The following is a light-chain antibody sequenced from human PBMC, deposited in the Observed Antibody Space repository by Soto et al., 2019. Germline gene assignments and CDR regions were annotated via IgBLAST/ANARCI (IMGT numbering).Light chain of an antibody. Sequence: IQMTQSPSSLSASVGDRVTITCQATQDIRKYLNWYQQKPGKAPKLLIYDASRLETGVPSRFSGSGSGTDFTLTISSLQPEDFATYYCQQYDNLPLIFGQGTRLDIK. CDR3: QQYDNLPLI. V-gene: IGKV1-33*01. J-gene: IGKJ5*01. CDR1: QDIRKY. CDR2: DAS.